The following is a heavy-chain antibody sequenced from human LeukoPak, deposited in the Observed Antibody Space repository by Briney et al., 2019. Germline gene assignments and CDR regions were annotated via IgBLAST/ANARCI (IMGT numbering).Heavy chain of an antibody. CDR1: GYTFPSYY. CDR2: MNTNSGNT. J-gene: IGHJ5*02. D-gene: IGHD3-10*01. Sequence: GASVKVSCQASGYTFPSYYINWVRQATGQRVEWMGWMNTNSGNTGYAQKFQGRVTMTRDTSISTAYMELSSLRSEDTAVYYCARNLLLWFGESSSDCFDPWGQGTLVTVSS. V-gene: IGHV1-8*01. CDR3: ARNLLLWFGESSSDCFDP.